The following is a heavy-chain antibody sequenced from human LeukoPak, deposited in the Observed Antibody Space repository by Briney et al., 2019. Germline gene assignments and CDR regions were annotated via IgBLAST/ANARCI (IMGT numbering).Heavy chain of an antibody. CDR1: GYSFTSYY. CDR3: ARGNYDSSGYYFDY. D-gene: IGHD3-22*01. Sequence: ASVKVSCKASGYSFTSYYIHWVRQAPGQGLEWMGIINPSDGTTNYAQKFQGRVTMTRNTSISTAYMELSSLRSEDTAVYYCARGNYDSSGYYFDYWGQGTLVTVSS. J-gene: IGHJ4*02. CDR2: INPSDGTT. V-gene: IGHV1-46*01.